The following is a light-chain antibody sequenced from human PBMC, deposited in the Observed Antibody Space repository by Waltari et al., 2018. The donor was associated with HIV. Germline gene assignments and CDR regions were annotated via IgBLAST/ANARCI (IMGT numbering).Light chain of an antibody. CDR3: QQSYTTLYT. V-gene: IGKV1-39*01. CDR1: QRISSS. CDR2: DTS. Sequence: DIHLTQSPSSLSASVGDRVTITCRASQRISSSLNWYQHRPGKAPNLIIFDTSSLQSGVPSRFNGSGSGTDFTLTISSLQPEDFVTYCCQQSYTTLYTFGQGTRLEIK. J-gene: IGKJ2*01.